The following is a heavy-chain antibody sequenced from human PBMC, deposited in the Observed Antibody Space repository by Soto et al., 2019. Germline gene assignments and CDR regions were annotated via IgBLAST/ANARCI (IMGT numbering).Heavy chain of an antibody. CDR2: ISGSGGST. D-gene: IGHD2-2*01. V-gene: IGHV3-23*01. CDR1: GFTFSSYA. CDR3: AKKRKYCSSTSCYAFDY. J-gene: IGHJ4*02. Sequence: GSLRLSCAASGFTFSSYAMSCVRQAPGKGLEWVSAISGSGGSTYYADSVKGRFTISRDNSKNTLYLQMNSLRAEDTAVYYCAKKRKYCSSTSCYAFDYWGQGTLVTVSS.